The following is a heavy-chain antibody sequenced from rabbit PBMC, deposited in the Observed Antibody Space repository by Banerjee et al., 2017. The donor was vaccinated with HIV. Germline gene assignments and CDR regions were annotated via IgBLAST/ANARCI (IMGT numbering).Heavy chain of an antibody. CDR3: ARNLGDWRNL. CDR1: GFSFSSSYY. J-gene: IGHJ4*01. CDR2: IGISSGNT. Sequence: QEQLVESGGGLVKPGASLTLTCTASGFSFSSSYYMCWVRQAPGKGLEWIACIGISSGNTVYASWAKGRFTITRNTSLNTVDLKMTSLTAADTATYFCARNLGDWRNLWGPGTLVTVS. V-gene: IGHV1S43*01. D-gene: IGHD5-1*01.